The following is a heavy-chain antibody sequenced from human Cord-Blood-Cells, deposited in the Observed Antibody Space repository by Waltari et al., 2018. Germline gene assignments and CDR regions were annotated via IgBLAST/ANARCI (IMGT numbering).Heavy chain of an antibody. CDR2: IYTSGST. CDR1: GGSISRSH. Sequence: QVQLQESGPGLVKPSETLSLTCTVPGGSISRSHWSWIRQPAGKGLEWIGRIYTSGSTNYNPSLKSRVTMSVDTSKNQFSLKLSSVTAADTAVYYCAREATTVVDYWGQGTLVTVSS. CDR3: AREATTVVDY. J-gene: IGHJ4*02. V-gene: IGHV4-4*07. D-gene: IGHD4-17*01.